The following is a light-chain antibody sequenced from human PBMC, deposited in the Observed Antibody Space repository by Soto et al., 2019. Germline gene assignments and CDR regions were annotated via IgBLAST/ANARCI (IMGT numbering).Light chain of an antibody. Sequence: EIVMTQSPATLSVSPGERATLSCRASQSVSSNLAWYQQKPGQAPRLIIYGASTRATGIPARFSGSGSGTECTLTISSLQSEDVAVYYCQHRSEWPVSLGQGTRLEIK. CDR3: QHRSEWPVS. V-gene: IGKV3-15*01. CDR1: QSVSSN. CDR2: GAS. J-gene: IGKJ5*01.